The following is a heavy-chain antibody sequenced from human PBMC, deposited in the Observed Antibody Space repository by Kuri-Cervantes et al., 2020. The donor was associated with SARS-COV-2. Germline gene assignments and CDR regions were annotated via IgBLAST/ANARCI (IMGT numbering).Heavy chain of an antibody. J-gene: IGHJ3*02. V-gene: IGHV4-59*08. CDR2: IYYSGST. D-gene: IGHD2-2*01. CDR1: GGSISSYY. CDR3: ARYCSSTSCPGATAFDI. Sequence: SETLSLTCTVSGGSISSYYWSWIRQPPGKGLEWIGYIYYSGSTNYNPSLESRVTISVDTSKNQFSLKLSSVTAADTAVYYCARYCSSTSCPGATAFDIWGQGTMVTVSS.